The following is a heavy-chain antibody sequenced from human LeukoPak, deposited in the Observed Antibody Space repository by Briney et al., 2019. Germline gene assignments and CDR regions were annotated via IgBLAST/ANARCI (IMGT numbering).Heavy chain of an antibody. Sequence: SETLSLTCTVSGGSIGSSDYYWGWIRQPPGKGLEWIGSIFYSGNTYYNPSLKSRVTISADTSKNQFSLKLSSVTAADTAVYFCARRIVVVPAAPFDYWGQGTLVTVSS. D-gene: IGHD2-2*01. CDR2: IFYSGNT. CDR1: GGSIGSSDYY. J-gene: IGHJ4*02. V-gene: IGHV4-39*01. CDR3: ARRIVVVPAAPFDY.